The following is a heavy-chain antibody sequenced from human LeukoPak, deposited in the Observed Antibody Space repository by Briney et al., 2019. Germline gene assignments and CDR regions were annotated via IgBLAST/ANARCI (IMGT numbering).Heavy chain of an antibody. J-gene: IGHJ4*02. V-gene: IGHV1-8*01. CDR1: GYTFTSYD. Sequence: ASVKVSCMASGYTFTSYDINWVRQAPGQGLEWMGWMNPNSGNTGYAQKFQGRVTMSRDTSISTAYMELSSLRSEDTAVYYCARGPGYDILTGYYPPDYWGQGTLGTVSS. CDR2: MNPNSGNT. CDR3: ARGPGYDILTGYYPPDY. D-gene: IGHD3-9*01.